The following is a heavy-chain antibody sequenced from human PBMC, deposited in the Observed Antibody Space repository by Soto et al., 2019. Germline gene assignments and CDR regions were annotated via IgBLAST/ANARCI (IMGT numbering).Heavy chain of an antibody. CDR1: GFPFRSYA. Sequence: GGSLRLSCAASGFPFRSYAMGWVRQAPGKGLEWISVISGGGEITLYTDSVKGRFTISRDFSSNTLSLQMNTLRADDTAIYYCGKARYLLVDQPLYFESWGQGTLVTVSS. D-gene: IGHD3-9*01. CDR3: GKARYLLVDQPLYFES. V-gene: IGHV3-23*01. CDR2: ISGGGEIT. J-gene: IGHJ4*02.